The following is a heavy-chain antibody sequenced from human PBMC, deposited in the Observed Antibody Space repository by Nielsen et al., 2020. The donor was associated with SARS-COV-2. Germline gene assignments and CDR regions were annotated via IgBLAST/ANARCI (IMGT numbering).Heavy chain of an antibody. V-gene: IGHV3-30*03. D-gene: IGHD3-22*01. Sequence: GGSLRLSCAASGFTFSSYGMHWVRQAPGKGLEWVAVISYDGSNKYYADSVKGRFTISRDNAKNSLYLQMNSLRAEDTAVYYCARHYYDSSGQSHEDYWGQGTLVTVSS. J-gene: IGHJ4*02. CDR2: ISYDGSNK. CDR1: GFTFSSYG. CDR3: ARHYYDSSGQSHEDY.